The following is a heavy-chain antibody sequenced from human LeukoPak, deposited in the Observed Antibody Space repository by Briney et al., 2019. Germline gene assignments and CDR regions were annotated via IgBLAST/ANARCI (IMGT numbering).Heavy chain of an antibody. Sequence: SETLSLTCTVSGASISSYYWSWIRQPPGKGLEWIGYIYYSGSTYYNPSLKSRVTISVDTSKNQFSLKLSSVTAADTAVYYCARVTRWELTRLDYWGQGTLVTVSS. CDR1: GASISSYY. J-gene: IGHJ4*02. CDR3: ARVTRWELTRLDY. CDR2: IYYSGST. V-gene: IGHV4-59*12. D-gene: IGHD1-26*01.